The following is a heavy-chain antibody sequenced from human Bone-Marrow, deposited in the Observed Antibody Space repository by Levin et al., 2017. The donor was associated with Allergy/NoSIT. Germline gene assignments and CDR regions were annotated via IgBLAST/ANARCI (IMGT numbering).Heavy chain of an antibody. Sequence: GASVKVPCKASGYTFTSYAMHWVRQAPGQRLESMGWINAGNGNTKYSQKFQGRVTITRDTSASTAYMELSSLRSEDTAVYYCARGPSSGWGALYMDVWGKGTTVTVSS. V-gene: IGHV1-3*01. CDR3: ARGPSSGWGALYMDV. CDR1: GYTFTSYA. D-gene: IGHD6-19*01. J-gene: IGHJ6*03. CDR2: INAGNGNT.